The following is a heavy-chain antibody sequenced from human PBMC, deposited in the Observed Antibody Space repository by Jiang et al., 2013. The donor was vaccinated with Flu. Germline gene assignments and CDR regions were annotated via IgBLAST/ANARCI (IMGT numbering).Heavy chain of an antibody. D-gene: IGHD3-3*01. CDR1: GYTFTGYY. Sequence: SGAEVKKPGASVKVSCKASGYTFTGYYIHWVRQAPGQGLEWMGWVNPNNGGTSYAEKFQGRVTMTRDTSISTSYMELSRLRSGDTAVYYCARTIWSGYQFYEMDVWGQGTTVTVSS. CDR3: ARTIWSGYQFYEMDV. CDR2: VNPNNGGT. V-gene: IGHV1-2*02. J-gene: IGHJ6*02.